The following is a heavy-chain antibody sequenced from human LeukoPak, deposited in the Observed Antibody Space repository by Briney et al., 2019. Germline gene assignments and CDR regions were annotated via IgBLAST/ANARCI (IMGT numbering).Heavy chain of an antibody. V-gene: IGHV3-48*04. J-gene: IGHJ3*02. CDR1: GFTFSSYN. D-gene: IGHD1-26*01. CDR3: ARGYGGSYPHDAFDI. CDR2: ISSSNGTI. Sequence: GGSLRLSCAASGFTFSSYNMNWVRQAPGKGLEWVSYISSSNGTIYYADSVQGRFTISRDNSKNTLYLQMNSLRAEDTAVYYCARGYGGSYPHDAFDIWGQGTMVTVSS.